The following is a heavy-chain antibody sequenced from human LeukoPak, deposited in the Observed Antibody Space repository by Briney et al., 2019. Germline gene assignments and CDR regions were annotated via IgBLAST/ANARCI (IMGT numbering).Heavy chain of an antibody. J-gene: IGHJ6*03. CDR3: AKDTIAVAGQGYYYYYMDV. V-gene: IGHV3-7*03. D-gene: IGHD6-19*01. Sequence: GGSLRLSCEASGFTFFSYWMSWVRQAPGKGLEWVANIKQDGSDKYYVDSVKGRFTISRDNSKNSLYLQMNSLRAEDTALYYCAKDTIAVAGQGYYYYYMDVWGKGTTVTVSS. CDR1: GFTFFSYW. CDR2: IKQDGSDK.